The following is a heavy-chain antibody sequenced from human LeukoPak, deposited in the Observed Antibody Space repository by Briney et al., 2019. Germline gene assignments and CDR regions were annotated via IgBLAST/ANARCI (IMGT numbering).Heavy chain of an antibody. CDR2: ISYDGSNK. Sequence: GGSLRLSCAASGFTFSSYEMNWVRQAPGKGLEWVAVISYDGSNKYYADSVKGRFTISRDNSKNTLYLQMNSLRAEDTAVYYCAKDQIVGASYYFDYWGQGTLVTVSS. CDR1: GFTFSSYE. CDR3: AKDQIVGASYYFDY. V-gene: IGHV3-30*18. D-gene: IGHD1-26*01. J-gene: IGHJ4*02.